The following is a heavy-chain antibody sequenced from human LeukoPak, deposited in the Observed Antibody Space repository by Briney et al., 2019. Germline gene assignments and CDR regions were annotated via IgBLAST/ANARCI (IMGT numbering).Heavy chain of an antibody. D-gene: IGHD3-16*01. CDR3: ARDYGYAFDT. Sequence: GGSLRLSCAASGFTFSGYTLNWVRQAPGKGLEGVSYISRTSDTVSYADSVKGRFTISRDNAKNSLYLQMSSLRAEDTAVYYGARDYGYAFDTWGQGTMVTVSS. J-gene: IGHJ3*02. CDR2: ISRTSDTV. V-gene: IGHV3-48*01. CDR1: GFTFSGYT.